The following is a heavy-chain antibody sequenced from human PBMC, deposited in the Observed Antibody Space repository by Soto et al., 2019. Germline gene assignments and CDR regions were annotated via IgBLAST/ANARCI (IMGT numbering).Heavy chain of an antibody. CDR2: IIPIFGTA. CDR3: ARDLSRARSYDSSGSTLGSTYWFDP. CDR1: GGTFSSYA. Sequence: VASVKVSCKASGGTFSSYAISWVRQAPGQGLEWMGGIIPIFGTANYAQKFQGRVTITADKSTSTAYMELSSLRSEDTAVYYCARDLSRARSYDSSGSTLGSTYWFDPWGQGTLVTVSS. D-gene: IGHD3-22*01. J-gene: IGHJ5*02. V-gene: IGHV1-69*06.